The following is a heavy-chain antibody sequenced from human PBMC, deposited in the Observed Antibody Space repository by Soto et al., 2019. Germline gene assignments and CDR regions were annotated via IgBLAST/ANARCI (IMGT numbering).Heavy chain of an antibody. J-gene: IGHJ4*02. D-gene: IGHD5-18*01. CDR1: GFTFSNAW. V-gene: IGHV3-15*01. CDR2: IKSKGDGGTR. CDR3: TTYRGNSYDFDY. Sequence: EVQLVESGGGLVKPGGSLRLSCAASGFTFSNAWMSWVRQVPGKGLEWVGLIKSKGDGGTRDYAAPVKGRFTIARDDAENTLYLQMNSLKTEDTAVYYRTTYRGNSYDFDYWGQGTLVPVSS.